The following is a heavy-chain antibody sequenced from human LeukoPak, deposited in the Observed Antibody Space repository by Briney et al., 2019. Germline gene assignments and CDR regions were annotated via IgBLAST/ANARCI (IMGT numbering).Heavy chain of an antibody. D-gene: IGHD6-6*01. Sequence: SETLSLTCTVSGYSISSGYYWGWIRQPPGKGLEWIGSIYHSGSTYYNPSLKSRVTISVDTSKNQFSLKLSSVTAADTAVYYCARDWSSSAPASGNWFDPWGQGTLVTVSS. CDR3: ARDWSSSAPASGNWFDP. CDR1: GYSISSGYY. CDR2: IYHSGST. J-gene: IGHJ5*02. V-gene: IGHV4-38-2*02.